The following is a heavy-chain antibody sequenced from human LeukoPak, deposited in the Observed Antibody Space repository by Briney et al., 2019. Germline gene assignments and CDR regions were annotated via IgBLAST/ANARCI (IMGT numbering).Heavy chain of an antibody. CDR1: GFTFSSYW. J-gene: IGHJ4*02. D-gene: IGHD6-13*01. V-gene: IGHV3-7*05. Sequence: QPGGSLRLSCAASGFTFSSYWMSWVRQAPGKGLEWVANIKQDGSKTYYVDSVKGRFTISRDNAKNSLYLQMNSLRAEDTAVYYCARISIAAAGGFDYWGQGTLVTVSS. CDR3: ARISIAAAGGFDY. CDR2: IKQDGSKT.